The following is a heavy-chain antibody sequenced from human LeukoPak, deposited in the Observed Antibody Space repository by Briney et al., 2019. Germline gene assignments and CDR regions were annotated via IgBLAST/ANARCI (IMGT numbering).Heavy chain of an antibody. J-gene: IGHJ5*01. CDR1: GFTFYMYA. CDR2: MCGTAGCT. Sequence: GGSLRLSCQASGFTFYMYAMSWVRQAPGKGLEWVASMCGTAGCTFYPDSVKGRFTISRDNSKNVLYLRMNSLTAEDTAIYYCANDRPNFHENSGHYYRRDGDSWGQGTLVTVSS. D-gene: IGHD3-22*01. CDR3: ANDRPNFHENSGHYYRRDGDS. V-gene: IGHV3-23*01.